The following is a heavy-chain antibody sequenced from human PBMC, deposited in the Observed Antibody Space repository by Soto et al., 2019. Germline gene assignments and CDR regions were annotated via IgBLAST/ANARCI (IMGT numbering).Heavy chain of an antibody. CDR3: AKDGADIVVVPAALQRYYYFDY. D-gene: IGHD2-2*01. V-gene: IGHV3-23*01. Sequence: EVQLLESGGGLVQPGGSLRLSCAASGFTFSSYAMSWVRQAPGKGLEWVSAISGSGGSTYYADSVKGRFTISRDNSKNTLYLQMNSLRAEDTAVYYCAKDGADIVVVPAALQRYYYFDYWGQGTLVTVSS. J-gene: IGHJ4*02. CDR2: ISGSGGST. CDR1: GFTFSSYA.